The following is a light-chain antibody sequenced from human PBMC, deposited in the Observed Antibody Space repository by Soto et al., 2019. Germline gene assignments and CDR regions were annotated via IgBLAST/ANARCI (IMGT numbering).Light chain of an antibody. Sequence: DIPMTQSPSSLSASVGDRVTITCQASQDISNYLNWYQQKPGKAPKLLIYDASNLETGVPSRFSGSRSGTDFTCAISSLQPEDIATYYCQQYDNLPLTFGGGTKGEI. CDR1: QDISNY. J-gene: IGKJ4*01. CDR3: QQYDNLPLT. CDR2: DAS. V-gene: IGKV1-33*01.